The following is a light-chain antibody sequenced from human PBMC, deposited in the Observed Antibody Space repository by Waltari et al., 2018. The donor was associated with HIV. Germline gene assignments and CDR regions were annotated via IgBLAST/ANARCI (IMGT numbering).Light chain of an antibody. V-gene: IGLV4-60*02. J-gene: IGLJ3*02. CDR2: LEGGGGY. CDR1: SGHSRNI. Sequence: QPVLTQSSSASASLGSSVKLTCPLTSGHSRNIIAWHQQQPGKAPRYLMKLEGGGGYNQGSGVPDRFSGSSSGADRYLTISNLQFEDEADYYCETWDSSTWVFGGGTKVTVL. CDR3: ETWDSSTWV.